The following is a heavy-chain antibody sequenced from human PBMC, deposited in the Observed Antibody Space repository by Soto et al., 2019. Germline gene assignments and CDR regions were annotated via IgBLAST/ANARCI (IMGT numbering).Heavy chain of an antibody. V-gene: IGHV4-31*03. CDR2: IYYTGST. CDR3: ARDFWSGYGYFDC. D-gene: IGHD3-3*01. Sequence: PSETLSLTCTVSGGSISSGGPYWSWVRQLPGKGLEWIGYIYYTGSTYYNPSLQSRVSISVDTSKNQFSLKLSSVTAADTAVYYCARDFWSGYGYFDCWGLGTLVTVSS. CDR1: GGSISSGGPY. J-gene: IGHJ4*02.